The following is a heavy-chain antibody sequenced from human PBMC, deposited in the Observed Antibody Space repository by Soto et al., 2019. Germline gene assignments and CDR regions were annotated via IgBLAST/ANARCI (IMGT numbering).Heavy chain of an antibody. CDR3: AREGDYYGSGSAENWFDP. Sequence: ASVKVSCKASGYTFTGYYINWVRQAPGQGLEWMGWINPDSGGTNYAQKFQGWVTMTRATSISTAYMALSGLRSDDTAVYYCAREGDYYGSGSAENWFDPWGQGTLVTVSS. CDR2: INPDSGGT. J-gene: IGHJ5*02. CDR1: GYTFTGYY. V-gene: IGHV1-2*04. D-gene: IGHD3-10*01.